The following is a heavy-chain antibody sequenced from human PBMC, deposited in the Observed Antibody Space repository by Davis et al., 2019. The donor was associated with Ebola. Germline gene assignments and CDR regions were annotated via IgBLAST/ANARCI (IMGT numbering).Heavy chain of an antibody. CDR1: GVSIYSNDYY. J-gene: IGHJ5*02. V-gene: IGHV4-30-4*01. CDR2: IYYSGNT. CDR3: ASVSRGFDP. D-gene: IGHD3-10*01. Sequence: SETLSLTCSVSGVSIYSNDYYWTWIRQPPGKGLEWIGSIYYSGNTYHSPSLKSRLTISMDTSTNQFSLRLSSVTAADTAVYYCASVSRGFDPWGQGTLVTVSS.